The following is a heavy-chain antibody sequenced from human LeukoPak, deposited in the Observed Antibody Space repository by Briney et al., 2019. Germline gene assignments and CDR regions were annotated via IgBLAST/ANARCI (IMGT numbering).Heavy chain of an antibody. Sequence: PGGSLRLSCAASGFTVSSNYMSWVRQAPGKGLEWVSVIYSGGSTYYADSAKGRFTISRDNSKNTLYLQMNSLRAEDTAVYYCAREASGNYEPYYMDVWGKGTTVTVSS. CDR1: GFTVSSNY. J-gene: IGHJ6*03. CDR2: IYSGGST. D-gene: IGHD3-22*01. CDR3: AREASGNYEPYYMDV. V-gene: IGHV3-66*02.